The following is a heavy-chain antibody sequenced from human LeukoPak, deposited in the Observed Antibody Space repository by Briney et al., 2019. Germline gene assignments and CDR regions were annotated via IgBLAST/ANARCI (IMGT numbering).Heavy chain of an antibody. CDR1: GFTFGSYS. J-gene: IGHJ4*02. V-gene: IGHV3-21*01. D-gene: IGHD3-16*01. CDR2: ISTSSSYI. CDR3: ARDRSTNSYAEYFFDY. Sequence: GSLKISCAASGFTFGSYSVNWVRQAPGKGLEWVSSISTSSSYIYYAESVKGRFTISRDNAKNLLYLQMNSLRAEDTAVYHCARDRSTNSYAEYFFDYWGQGTLVTVSS.